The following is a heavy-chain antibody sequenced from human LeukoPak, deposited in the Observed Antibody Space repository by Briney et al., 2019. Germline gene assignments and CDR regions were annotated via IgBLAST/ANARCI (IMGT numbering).Heavy chain of an antibody. CDR3: ATGLAPAGPFDY. V-gene: IGHV3-53*01. CDR2: IYSGGST. Sequence: PGGSLRLSCAASGFTFSSYAMSWVRQAPGEGLEWVSVIYSGGSTYYADSVKGRFTISRDNSKNTLYLQMNSLRAEDTAVYYCATGLAPAGPFDYWGQGTLVTVSS. D-gene: IGHD2-2*01. CDR1: GFTFSSYA. J-gene: IGHJ4*02.